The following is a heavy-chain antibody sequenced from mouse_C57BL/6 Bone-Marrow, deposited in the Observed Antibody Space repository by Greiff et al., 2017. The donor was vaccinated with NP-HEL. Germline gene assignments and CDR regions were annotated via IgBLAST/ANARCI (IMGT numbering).Heavy chain of an antibody. CDR3: AREKDGSSPAWFAY. CDR2: IYPGSGNT. D-gene: IGHD1-1*01. J-gene: IGHJ3*01. V-gene: IGHV1-76*01. Sequence: VQLQQSGAELVRPGASVKLSCKASGYTFTDYYINWVKQRPGQGLEWIARIYPGSGNTYYNEKFKGKATLTAEKSSSTAYMQLSSLTSEDSAVYFCAREKDGSSPAWFAYWGQGTLVTVSA. CDR1: GYTFTDYY.